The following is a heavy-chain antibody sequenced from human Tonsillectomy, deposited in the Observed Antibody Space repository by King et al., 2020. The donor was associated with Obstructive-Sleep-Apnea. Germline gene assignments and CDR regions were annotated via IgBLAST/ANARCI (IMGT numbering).Heavy chain of an antibody. Sequence: DVQLVESGGGLVQPGRSLRLSCAASGFTFDDYAMHWVRQAPGKGLEWVSGISWNSDNIGYAESVKGRFTISRDNAKNSLDLQMNSLRTEDTALYYCAKGYYDTNGYYFDYWGQGTLVTVSS. CDR1: GFTFDDYA. J-gene: IGHJ4*02. V-gene: IGHV3-9*01. CDR2: ISWNSDNI. CDR3: AKGYYDTNGYYFDY. D-gene: IGHD3-22*01.